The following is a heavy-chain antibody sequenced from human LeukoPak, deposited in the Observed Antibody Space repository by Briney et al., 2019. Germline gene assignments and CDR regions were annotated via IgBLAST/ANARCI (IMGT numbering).Heavy chain of an antibody. CDR1: GFTFSSYW. CDR3: ARDEIYYDILTGYRHFDY. J-gene: IGHJ4*02. Sequence: GGSLRLSCEASGFTFSSYWMSWVRQAPGKGLEWVANIKQDGSEKKYLDSVKGRFTISRDNAKNSMYLQMNSLRAEDTAVYYCARDEIYYDILTGYRHFDYWGQGTLVTAFS. CDR2: IKQDGSEK. V-gene: IGHV3-7*01. D-gene: IGHD3-9*01.